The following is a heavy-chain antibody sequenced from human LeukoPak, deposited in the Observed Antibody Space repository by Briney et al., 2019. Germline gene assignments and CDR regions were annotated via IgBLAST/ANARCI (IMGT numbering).Heavy chain of an antibody. CDR1: GGSISSSSYY. CDR3: ARVAVLWDIVVVVAATKAVFDY. Sequence: SETLSLTCTVSGGSISSSSYYWGWIRQPPGKGLEWIGSIYYSGSTYYNPSLKSRVTISVDTSKNQFSLKLSSVTAADTAVYYCARVAVLWDIVVVVAATKAVFDYWGQGTLVTVSS. D-gene: IGHD2-15*01. J-gene: IGHJ4*02. CDR2: IYYSGST. V-gene: IGHV4-39*07.